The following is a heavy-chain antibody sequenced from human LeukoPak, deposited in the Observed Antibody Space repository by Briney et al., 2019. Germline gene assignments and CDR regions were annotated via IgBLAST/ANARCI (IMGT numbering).Heavy chain of an antibody. CDR2: VYYSGSA. V-gene: IGHV4-59*12. CDR3: ARVNNWNYLRNDAFDI. D-gene: IGHD1-7*01. Sequence: SETLSLTCTVSGGSISSYWWSWIRQPPGKGLEWIGYVYYSGSAHYNPSLKSRVTISVDTSKSQFSLKLSSVTAADAAVYYCARVNNWNYLRNDAFDIWGQGTMVTVSS. J-gene: IGHJ3*02. CDR1: GGSISSYW.